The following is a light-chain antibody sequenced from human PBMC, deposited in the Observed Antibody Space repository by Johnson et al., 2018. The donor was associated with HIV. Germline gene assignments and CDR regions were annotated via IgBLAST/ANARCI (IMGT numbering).Light chain of an antibody. V-gene: IGLV1-51*02. Sequence: QSVLTQPPSVSAAPGQKVTISCSGSSSNIGNNYVSWYQQLPGSAPKLLIYENNKRPSGIPGRFSGSKSGPSATLGITGLQTVDEADYYCGTWDSILSADVFGPGTKVTVL. CDR2: ENN. J-gene: IGLJ1*01. CDR3: GTWDSILSADV. CDR1: SSNIGNNY.